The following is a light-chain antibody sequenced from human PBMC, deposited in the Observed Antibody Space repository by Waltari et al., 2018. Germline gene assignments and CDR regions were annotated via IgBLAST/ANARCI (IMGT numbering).Light chain of an antibody. CDR2: DVS. J-gene: IGLJ1*01. V-gene: IGLV2-14*03. Sequence: QSALTQPASVSGSPGQSITISCTGSSSDVGGYAFVSWYQQHPGKVPKLIIYDVSHRPSGVSTRFSGSKSGNTASLTISGLQSEDEADYYCNSYTSSNTRVFGTGTRVTVL. CDR1: SSDVGGYAF. CDR3: NSYTSSNTRV.